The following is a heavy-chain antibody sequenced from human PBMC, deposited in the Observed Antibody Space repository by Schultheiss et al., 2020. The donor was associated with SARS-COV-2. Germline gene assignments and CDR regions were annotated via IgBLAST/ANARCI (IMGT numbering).Heavy chain of an antibody. J-gene: IGHJ4*02. V-gene: IGHV4-34*01. CDR1: GGSFSGYY. CDR2: INHSGST. Sequence: SETLSLTCAVYGGSFSGYYWSWIRQPPGKGLEWIGEINHSGSTYYNPSLKSRVTISVDTSKNQFSLKLSSVTAADTAVYYCARHKEQWLVRGDFDYWGQGTLVTVSS. D-gene: IGHD6-19*01. CDR3: ARHKEQWLVRGDFDY.